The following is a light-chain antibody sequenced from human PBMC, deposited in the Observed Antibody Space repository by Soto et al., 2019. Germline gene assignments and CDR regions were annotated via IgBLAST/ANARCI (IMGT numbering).Light chain of an antibody. J-gene: IGKJ1*01. V-gene: IGKV1-39*01. Sequence: DIQVTQSPSSLSASVGDRVTITCRASQSIRIYLNWYQQKPGKAPELLIFAASSLQSGVPSRFSGSGSGTDFTLTISSLQPEDFATYYCQQSGDTPPWTFGQGTNVDIK. CDR1: QSIRIY. CDR3: QQSGDTPPWT. CDR2: AAS.